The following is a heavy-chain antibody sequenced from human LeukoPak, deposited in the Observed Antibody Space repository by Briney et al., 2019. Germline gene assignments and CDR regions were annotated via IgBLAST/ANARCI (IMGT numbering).Heavy chain of an antibody. Sequence: ASVKVSCKASGYTFTSYGISWVRQAPGQGLEWMGWISTYNGNTNYAQKLQGRVTMTTDTSTSTAYMELRSLRSDDTAVYYCARDQWLGATSIYYYGTDVWGQGTTVTVSS. CDR2: ISTYNGNT. CDR1: GYTFTSYG. V-gene: IGHV1-18*01. D-gene: IGHD1-26*01. CDR3: ARDQWLGATSIYYYGTDV. J-gene: IGHJ6*02.